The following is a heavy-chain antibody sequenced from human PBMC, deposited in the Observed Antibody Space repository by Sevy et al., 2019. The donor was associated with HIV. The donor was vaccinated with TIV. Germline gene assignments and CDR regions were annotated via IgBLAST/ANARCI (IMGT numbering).Heavy chain of an antibody. CDR3: AKDMVDCSGGTCYSGAVSPFES. D-gene: IGHD2-15*01. V-gene: IGHV3-30*18. CDR2: VSYDGADK. CDR1: GFIFNNYD. J-gene: IGHJ4*02. Sequence: GGSLRLSCAASGFIFNNYDMYWIRQAPGKGLEWVATVSYDGADKDYADIVKGQFTTSRDSSRSMLYLQRSSLRPEDTGVYFCAKDMVDCSGGTCYSGAVSPFESWGQGTLVTVSS.